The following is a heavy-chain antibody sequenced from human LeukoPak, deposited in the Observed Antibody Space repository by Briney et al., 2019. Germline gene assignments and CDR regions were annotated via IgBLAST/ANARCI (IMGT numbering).Heavy chain of an antibody. CDR3: ARQGLERGLDP. J-gene: IGHJ5*02. CDR2: MFYGGST. V-gene: IGHV4-39*01. D-gene: IGHD6-19*01. Sequence: SGTLSLTCTVSGGSISSSSSYWAWARHPPGRGLEWIGNMFYGGSTYYNPSLKSRVSISVDTSKNQFSLKLSSVTAADTAVYYCARQGLERGLDPWGQGTLVTVSS. CDR1: GGSISSSSSY.